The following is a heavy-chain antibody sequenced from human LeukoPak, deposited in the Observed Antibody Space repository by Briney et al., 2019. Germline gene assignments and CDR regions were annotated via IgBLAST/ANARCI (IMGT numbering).Heavy chain of an antibody. CDR2: RMPIFGTA. D-gene: IGHD5-12*01. V-gene: IGHV1-69*05. J-gene: IGHJ4*02. CDR1: GGTVSSYA. Sequence: SVKVSCKAAGGTVSSYAISWVRQAPGQGLEWRGGRMPIFGTANYAQKFQGRVAITREKYTSTAYMELSSLRQGDAAVYYCAREWPGYYFDCWGQGTLVTVSS. CDR3: AREWPGYYFDC.